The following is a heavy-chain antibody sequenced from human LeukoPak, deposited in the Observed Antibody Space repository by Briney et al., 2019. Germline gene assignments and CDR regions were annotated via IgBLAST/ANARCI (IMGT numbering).Heavy chain of an antibody. V-gene: IGHV3-48*04. Sequence: GGSLRLSCAASGFTFSSYSMNWVRQAPGKGLEWVSYISSSSSTIYYADSVKGRFTISRDNAKNSLYLQMNSLRAEDTAVYYCAREAHYCSGGSCYPNPDYWGQGTLVTVSS. CDR3: AREAHYCSGGSCYPNPDY. CDR1: GFTFSSYS. J-gene: IGHJ4*02. CDR2: ISSSSSTI. D-gene: IGHD2-15*01.